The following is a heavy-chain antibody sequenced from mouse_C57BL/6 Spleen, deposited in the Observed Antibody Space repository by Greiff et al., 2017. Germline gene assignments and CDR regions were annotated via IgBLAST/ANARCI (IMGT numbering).Heavy chain of an antibody. CDR2: IYPRSGYT. CDR1: GYTFTSYG. Sequence: VQLQQSGAELARPGASVKLSCKASGYTFTSYGISWVKQRTGQGLEWIGEIYPRSGYTYYNEKFKGKATLPADKSSSTASLELHSLTSEYSAVYFCDRRDSSSYAIDYWGQGTSVTVSS. V-gene: IGHV1-81*01. J-gene: IGHJ4*01. D-gene: IGHD3-2*02. CDR3: DRRDSSSYAIDY.